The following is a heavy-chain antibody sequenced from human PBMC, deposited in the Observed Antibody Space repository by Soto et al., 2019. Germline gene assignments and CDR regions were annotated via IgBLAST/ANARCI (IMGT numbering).Heavy chain of an antibody. CDR1: GFSLSTSGVG. CDR2: LYWDDDK. J-gene: IGHJ6*02. D-gene: IGHD2-21*02. Sequence: QITLKESGPPLVKPTQTLTLTCTFSGFSLSTSGVGVGWIRQPPGKALEWLALLYWDDDKRYSPSLRSRLTISKDTSKNQVVLTMTNMDPVDTATYYCIQSRCGGDCLQSYASHYYYGMDVWGQGTTVTVSS. CDR3: IQSRCGGDCLQSYASHYYYGMDV. V-gene: IGHV2-5*02.